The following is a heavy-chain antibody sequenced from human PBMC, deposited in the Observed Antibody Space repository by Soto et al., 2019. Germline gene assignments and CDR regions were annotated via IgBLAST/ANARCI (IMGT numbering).Heavy chain of an antibody. Sequence: ESGGGVVQPGRSLRLSCTASGFSFSSYAMYWFRQPPGKGLEWVAVISHDGINKHYADSVKGRVTVSRDNSNHSLDLQLNSRRGEDTAMYYCARDMYSSDYFVKWFEPWGQGTLVTVSS. CDR3: ARDMYSSDYFVKWFEP. CDR1: GFSFSSYA. D-gene: IGHD6-19*01. CDR2: ISHDGINK. J-gene: IGHJ5*02. V-gene: IGHV3-30-3*01.